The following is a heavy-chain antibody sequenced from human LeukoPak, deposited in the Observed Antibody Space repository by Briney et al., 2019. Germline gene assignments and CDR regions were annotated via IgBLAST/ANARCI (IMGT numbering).Heavy chain of an antibody. CDR1: GGSISSSSYY. CDR2: IYYSGST. J-gene: IGHJ4*02. D-gene: IGHD4-17*01. Sequence: SETLSLTCTVFGGSISSSSYYWGWIRQPPGKGLEWIGSIYYSGSTYYNPSLKSRVTISVDTSKNQFSLKLSSVTAADTAVYYCARDVPSLATVTRGGYYFDYWGQGTLVTVSS. CDR3: ARDVPSLATVTRGGYYFDY. V-gene: IGHV4-39*07.